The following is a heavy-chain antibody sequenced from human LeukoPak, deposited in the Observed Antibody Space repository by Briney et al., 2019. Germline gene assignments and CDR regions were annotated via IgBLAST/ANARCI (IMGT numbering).Heavy chain of an antibody. Sequence: GGSRRLSCEASGFTSSQYWMHWVRQAPGKGLVWVSRIDPDGSSTNYADSVKGRFTISRDNAKNTLYLQLNSLRAEVTAVYYCAREDYSNYAPYFDYGGQGPLVTVSS. J-gene: IGHJ4*02. V-gene: IGHV3-74*01. CDR2: IDPDGSST. CDR1: GFTSSQYW. CDR3: AREDYSNYAPYFDY. D-gene: IGHD4-4*01.